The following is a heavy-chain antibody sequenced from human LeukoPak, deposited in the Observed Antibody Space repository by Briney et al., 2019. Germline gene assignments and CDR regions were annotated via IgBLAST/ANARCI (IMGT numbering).Heavy chain of an antibody. CDR3: ARQLYGSDC. CDR2: VNHSGYT. D-gene: IGHD2-21*01. V-gene: IGHV4-34*01. J-gene: IGHJ4*02. CDR1: GVSFSTYY. Sequence: SETLSLTCDVSGVSFSTYYWSWIRQSPEKGLEWIGEVNHSGYTNYNPSLKGRVTISVDTSKNQFSLKLSSVTAADTAVYYCARQLYGSDCWGQGTLVTVSS.